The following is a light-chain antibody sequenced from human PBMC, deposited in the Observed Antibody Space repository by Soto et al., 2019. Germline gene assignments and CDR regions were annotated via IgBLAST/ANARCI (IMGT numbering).Light chain of an antibody. CDR1: ESISSY. CDR3: QQRSKWPLT. V-gene: IGKV3-11*01. CDR2: DAS. J-gene: IGKJ4*01. Sequence: EIVLTQSPATLSLSPGERATLSCRASESISSYLAWYQQKPGQAPSLLIYDASNRATGIPARFSGSGSGTDFTLTIVNLEAEDFAVYYCQQRSKWPLTFGGGTKVEIK.